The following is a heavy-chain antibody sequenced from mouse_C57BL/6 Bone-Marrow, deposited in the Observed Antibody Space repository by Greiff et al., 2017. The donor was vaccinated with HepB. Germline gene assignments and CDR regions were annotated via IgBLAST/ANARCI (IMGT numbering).Heavy chain of an antibody. CDR2: IYPGSGNT. D-gene: IGHD2-4*01. V-gene: IGHV1-76*01. J-gene: IGHJ3*01. CDR3: ARSSYDYDEKFAY. CDR1: GYTFTDYY. Sequence: QVQLQQSGAELVRPGASVKLSCKASGYTFTDYYINWVKQRPGQGLEWIARIYPGSGNTYYNEKFKGKATLTADKSSSTAYMQLSSLTSEDSAVYFCARSSYDYDEKFAYWGQGTLVTVSA.